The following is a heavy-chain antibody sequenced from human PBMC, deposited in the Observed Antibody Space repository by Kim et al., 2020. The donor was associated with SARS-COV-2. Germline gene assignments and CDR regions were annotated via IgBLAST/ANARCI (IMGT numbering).Heavy chain of an antibody. D-gene: IGHD6-19*01. CDR2: ISSSSYI. J-gene: IGHJ6*02. CDR3: ARDKVAVATYYYYGMDV. Sequence: GGSLRLSCAASGFTFSSYSMNWVRQAPGKGLEWVSSISSSSYIYYADSVKGRFTISRDNAKNSLYLQMNSLRAEDTAVYYCARDKVAVATYYYYGMDVWGQGTTVTVSS. V-gene: IGHV3-21*01. CDR1: GFTFSSYS.